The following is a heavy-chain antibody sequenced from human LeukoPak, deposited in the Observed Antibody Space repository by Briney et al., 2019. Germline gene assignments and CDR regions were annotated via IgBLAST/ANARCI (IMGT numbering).Heavy chain of an antibody. D-gene: IGHD3-16*02. J-gene: IGHJ4*02. CDR3: ARDSILRYYFDY. CDR2: IKQDGSEE. V-gene: IGHV3-7*04. CDR1: GFTFSSYW. Sequence: GGSLRLSCAASGFTFSSYWMSWVRQAPGKGLEWVANIKQDGSEEYYVDSVKGRFTVSRDNAKNSLYLQMNSLRAEDTAVYCCARDSILRYYFDYWGQGTLVTVSS.